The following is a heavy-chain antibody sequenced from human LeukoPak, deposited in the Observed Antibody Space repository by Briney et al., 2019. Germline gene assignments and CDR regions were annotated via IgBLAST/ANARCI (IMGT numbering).Heavy chain of an antibody. D-gene: IGHD5-24*01. V-gene: IGHV3-53*01. J-gene: IGHJ4*02. CDR2: IYGGGNI. CDR3: ARGAGYNYPDYFDY. Sequence: LSLTCTVSGGSNSSYYWSWIQQPPGKGLEWVSVIYGGGNIYYADSVKGRFTISRDNSKNTLYLQMNSLRAEDTAVYYCARGAGYNYPDYFDYWGQGTLVTVSS. CDR1: GGSNSSYY.